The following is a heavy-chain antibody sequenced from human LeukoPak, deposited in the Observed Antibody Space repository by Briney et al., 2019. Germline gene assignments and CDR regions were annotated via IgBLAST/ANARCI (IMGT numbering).Heavy chain of an antibody. D-gene: IGHD3-10*01. Sequence: ASVKVSCKVSGYTLTELSMHWVRQAPGKGLEWMGGFDPEDGETIYAQKFQGRVTMTEDTSTDTAYMEPSSLRSEDTAVYYCATDKSITMVRGVLDYWGQGTLVTVSS. CDR3: ATDKSITMVRGVLDY. CDR1: GYTLTELS. J-gene: IGHJ4*02. CDR2: FDPEDGET. V-gene: IGHV1-24*01.